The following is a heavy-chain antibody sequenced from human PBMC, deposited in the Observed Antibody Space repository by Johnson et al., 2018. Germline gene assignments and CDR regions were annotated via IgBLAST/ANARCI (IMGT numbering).Heavy chain of an antibody. CDR1: GGTFSSYA. Sequence: QVQLVQSGAEVKKPGSSVKVSCKASGGTFSSYAISWVRQAPGQGLEWMGGIIPIFGTANYAQKFQGRVTITADESTSTAYMELSSLRSEDTAVYYCAREPQGYCGGGSCYDPAAEPYYYYGMDGWGQGTTVTVSS. V-gene: IGHV1-69*12. D-gene: IGHD2-15*01. CDR3: AREPQGYCGGGSCYDPAAEPYYYYGMDG. CDR2: IIPIFGTA. J-gene: IGHJ6*02.